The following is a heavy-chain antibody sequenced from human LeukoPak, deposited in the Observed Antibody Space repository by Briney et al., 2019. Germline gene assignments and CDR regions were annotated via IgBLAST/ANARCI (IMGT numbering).Heavy chain of an antibody. J-gene: IGHJ3*02. Sequence: PGGSLRLSCTASTFTLSAYGVSWVRQAPGKGLEWVSSISSSSTYIYYADSLKGRFTISRDNAKNSLYLQMNSLRAEDTAVYYCARDFPRDNDAFDIWGQGTMVTASS. V-gene: IGHV3-21*01. CDR3: ARDFPRDNDAFDI. CDR1: TFTLSAYG. CDR2: ISSSSTYI.